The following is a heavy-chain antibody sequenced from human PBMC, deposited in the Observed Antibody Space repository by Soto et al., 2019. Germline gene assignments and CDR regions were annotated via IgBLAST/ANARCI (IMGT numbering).Heavy chain of an antibody. CDR2: IYDGSNK. J-gene: IGHJ6*02. D-gene: IGHD3-3*01. V-gene: IGHV3-30*18. Sequence: QVQLVESGGGVVQPGRSLRLSCAASGFTFSSYGMHWVRQAPGKGLEWVAVIYDGSNKYYADSVKVRFTISRDNSKNTLYLQMNRLRGEDTAVYYWAKELSSGPMDVWGQGTTVTVSS. CDR1: GFTFSSYG. CDR3: AKELSSGPMDV.